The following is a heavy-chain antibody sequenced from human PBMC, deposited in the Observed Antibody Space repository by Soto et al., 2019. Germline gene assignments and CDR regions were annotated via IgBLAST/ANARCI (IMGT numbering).Heavy chain of an antibody. CDR2: INAGNGNT. V-gene: IGHV1-3*01. Sequence: ASVKVSCKASGFTFTSSAMHWVRQAPGQRLEWMGWINAGNGNTKYSQKFQGRVTITRDTSASTAYMELSSLRSEDTAVYYCARVGRITIFGVVIDGHFDYWGQGTLVTVSS. CDR1: GFTFTSSA. CDR3: ARVGRITIFGVVIDGHFDY. J-gene: IGHJ4*02. D-gene: IGHD3-3*01.